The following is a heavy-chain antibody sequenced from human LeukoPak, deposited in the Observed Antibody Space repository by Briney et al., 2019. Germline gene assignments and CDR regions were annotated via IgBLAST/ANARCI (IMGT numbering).Heavy chain of an antibody. CDR3: ARRGVYYYDSSGRANYYFDY. CDR2: ITPYNGNT. D-gene: IGHD3-22*01. CDR1: GYTFINYG. Sequence: ASVKVSCKASGYTFINYGINWVRQAPGQGLEWVGWITPYNGNTNYAQKLQGGVTMTTDTSTSTAYMELRSLRPDDTAMYYCARRGVYYYDSSGRANYYFDYWGQGTLVPVSS. J-gene: IGHJ4*02. V-gene: IGHV1-18*01.